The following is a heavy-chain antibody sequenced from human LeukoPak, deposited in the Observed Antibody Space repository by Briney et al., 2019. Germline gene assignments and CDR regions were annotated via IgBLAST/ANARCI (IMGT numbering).Heavy chain of an antibody. Sequence: ALVKVSCKASGYTFTSYGISWVRQAPGQGLEWMGWISAYNGNTNYAQKLQGRVTMTTDTSTSTAYMELRSLRSDDTAVYYCARSRTAAGSFVYWGQGTLVTVSS. D-gene: IGHD6-13*01. CDR1: GYTFTSYG. CDR2: ISAYNGNT. CDR3: ARSRTAAGSFVY. J-gene: IGHJ4*02. V-gene: IGHV1-18*01.